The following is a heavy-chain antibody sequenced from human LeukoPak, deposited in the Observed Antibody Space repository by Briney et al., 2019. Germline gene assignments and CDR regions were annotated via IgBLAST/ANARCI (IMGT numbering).Heavy chain of an antibody. J-gene: IGHJ3*02. CDR2: IRSKANNYAT. V-gene: IGHV3-73*01. CDR3: ARDLLYCSSTSCSREDAFDI. D-gene: IGHD2-2*01. CDR1: GFTFSGSV. Sequence: GGSLRLSCAASGFTFSGSVIHWVRQASGKGLEWVGRIRSKANNYATAYAASVEGRFTISRDDSKKTASLQMNSLKTEDTAVYYCARDLLYCSSTSCSREDAFDIWGQGTKVTVSS.